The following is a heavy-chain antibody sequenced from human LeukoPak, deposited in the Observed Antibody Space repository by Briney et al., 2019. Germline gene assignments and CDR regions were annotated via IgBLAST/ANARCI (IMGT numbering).Heavy chain of an antibody. CDR1: GFTFSSYS. CDR2: ISSSSSTI. J-gene: IGHJ6*03. V-gene: IGHV3-48*04. D-gene: IGHD3-16*01. Sequence: GGSLRLSCAASGFTFSSYSMNWVRQAPGKGLEWVSYISSSSSTIYYADSVKGRFTISRDNAKNSLYLQMNSLRAEDTAVYYCVRGIDGYYYYMDVWGKGTTVTVSS. CDR3: VRGIDGYYYYMDV.